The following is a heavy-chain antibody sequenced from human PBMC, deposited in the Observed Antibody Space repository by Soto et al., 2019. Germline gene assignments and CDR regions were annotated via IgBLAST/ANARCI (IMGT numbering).Heavy chain of an antibody. Sequence: EVQLVESGGGLVQPGGSLRLSCAASGFTFSSYAMHWVRQAPGKGLEYVAAISSNGGSTYYANSVKGRFTISRDNSKTTLYLQMGSLRAEDMAVYYCARAGGAARLIYYIDVWGKGTTVTVSS. CDR2: ISSNGGST. V-gene: IGHV3-64*01. CDR1: GFTFSSYA. J-gene: IGHJ6*03. D-gene: IGHD6-6*01. CDR3: ARAGGAARLIYYIDV.